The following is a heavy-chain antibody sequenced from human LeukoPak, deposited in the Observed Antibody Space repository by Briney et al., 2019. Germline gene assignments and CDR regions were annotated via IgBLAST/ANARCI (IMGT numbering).Heavy chain of an antibody. J-gene: IGHJ4*02. CDR2: ISSSSSYI. Sequence: GGSLRLSCTVSGFVVSNTYMSWVRQAPGKGLEWVSSISSSSSYIYYADSVKGRFTISRDNAKNSLYLQMNSLRAEDTAVYYCARASSGSSSWPYWGQGTLVTVSS. D-gene: IGHD6-13*01. CDR1: GFVVSNTY. CDR3: ARASSGSSSWPY. V-gene: IGHV3-21*01.